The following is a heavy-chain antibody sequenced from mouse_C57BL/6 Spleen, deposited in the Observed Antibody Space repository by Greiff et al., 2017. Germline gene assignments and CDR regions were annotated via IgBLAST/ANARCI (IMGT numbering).Heavy chain of an antibody. Sequence: VQLQQSGAELVKPGASVTISCKASGYAFSSYWMNWVKQRPGKGLEWIGQLYPGDGDTNYNGKFKGKATLTADKSSSTAYMQLSSLTSEDSAVYFWARSVYDYDYAMDYWGQGTSLTVSS. CDR3: ARSVYDYDYAMDY. CDR1: GYAFSSYW. CDR2: LYPGDGDT. J-gene: IGHJ4*01. D-gene: IGHD2-4*01. V-gene: IGHV1-80*01.